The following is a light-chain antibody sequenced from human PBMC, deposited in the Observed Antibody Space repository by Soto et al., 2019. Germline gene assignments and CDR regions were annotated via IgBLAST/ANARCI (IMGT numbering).Light chain of an antibody. CDR3: SSYTGSSYV. V-gene: IGLV2-8*01. J-gene: IGLJ1*01. CDR2: EVS. CDR1: GSDVGDYNY. Sequence: QSALTQPPSASGSPGQSVTISCTGTGSDVGDYNYVSWYQQHPGKAPKLMIYEVSKRPSGVPDRFSGSKSGNTASLTVSGLQAEDDANYYCSSYTGSSYVFGTGTKLTVL.